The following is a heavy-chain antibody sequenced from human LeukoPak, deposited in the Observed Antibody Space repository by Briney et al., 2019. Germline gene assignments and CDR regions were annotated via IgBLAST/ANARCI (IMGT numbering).Heavy chain of an antibody. V-gene: IGHV1-8*01. CDR2: RNPNSGNT. D-gene: IGHD3-9*01. Sequence: ASVKVSCKASGCTCTSYDINWVRQATGEGLEWMGWRNPNSGNTGYAQKVQGRVIMTRNTSISTAYIELSSLRSEDTGVYYCARADILTGSNDAFDIWGQGTMVSVSS. J-gene: IGHJ3*02. CDR1: GCTCTSYD. CDR3: ARADILTGSNDAFDI.